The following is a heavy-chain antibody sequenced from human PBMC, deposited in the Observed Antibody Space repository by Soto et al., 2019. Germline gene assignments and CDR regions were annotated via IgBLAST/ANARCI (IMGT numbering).Heavy chain of an antibody. CDR3: ARGGGIGYCSGGSCYDY. CDR2: INHSGST. Sequence: SETLSLTCAVYGGSFSGYYWSWIRQPPGKGLEWIGEINHSGSTNYNPSLKSRVTISVDTSKNQFSLKLSSVTAADTAVYYCARGGGIGYCSGGSCYDYWGQGTLVTVSS. V-gene: IGHV4-34*01. CDR1: GGSFSGYY. J-gene: IGHJ4*02. D-gene: IGHD2-15*01.